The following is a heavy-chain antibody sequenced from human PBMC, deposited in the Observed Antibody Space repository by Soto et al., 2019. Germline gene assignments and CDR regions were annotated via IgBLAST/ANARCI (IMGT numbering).Heavy chain of an antibody. V-gene: IGHV4-34*01. CDR3: ARGKRGSSWYRGEEKYYYYGMDV. CDR1: GESFNGYY. J-gene: IGHJ6*02. Sequence: SETLSLTCTAYGESFNGYYWSWIRQPPGKGLEWIGEIHHSGSTNYNPFLKSRVTFSIDTSKRQFSLKVRSVTAADTAVYYCARGKRGSSWYRGEEKYYYYGMDVWGQGTPVTVSS. D-gene: IGHD6-13*01. CDR2: IHHSGST.